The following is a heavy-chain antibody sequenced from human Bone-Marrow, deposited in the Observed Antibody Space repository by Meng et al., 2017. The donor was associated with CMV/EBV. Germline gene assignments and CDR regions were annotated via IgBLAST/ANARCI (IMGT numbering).Heavy chain of an antibody. CDR1: GGSFSGYY. D-gene: IGHD2-2*01. J-gene: IGHJ1*01. Sequence: GSLRLSCAVYGGSFSGYYWSWIRQPPGKGLEWIGEINHSGSTNYNPSLKSRVTISVDTSKNQFSLKLSSVTAADTAVYYCARRPPSIGYCSSTSYLAGFQHWGQGTLVTVSS. CDR3: ARRPPSIGYCSSTSYLAGFQH. CDR2: INHSGST. V-gene: IGHV4-34*01.